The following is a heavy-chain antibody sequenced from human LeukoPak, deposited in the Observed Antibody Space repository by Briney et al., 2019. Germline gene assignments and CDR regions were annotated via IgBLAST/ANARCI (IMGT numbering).Heavy chain of an antibody. V-gene: IGHV3-7*01. D-gene: IGHD2/OR15-2a*01. Sequence: GGSLRLSCEVSGFTFSSYWVSWVRQAPGKGLEWVANIKQDGSEKYYVDSVKGRFTISRDNAKNSLYLQMDSLRAEDTAVYYCARDVIYYYYYMDVWGKGTTVTVSS. CDR3: ARDVIYYYYYMDV. CDR1: GFTFSSYW. CDR2: IKQDGSEK. J-gene: IGHJ6*03.